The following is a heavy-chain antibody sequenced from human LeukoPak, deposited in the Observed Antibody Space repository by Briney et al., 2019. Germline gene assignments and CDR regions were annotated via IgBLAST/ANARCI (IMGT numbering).Heavy chain of an antibody. CDR3: ATTAPYCSGGSCYWRVGFGY. D-gene: IGHD2-15*01. J-gene: IGHJ4*02. CDR2: IYYSGST. V-gene: IGHV4-39*07. Sequence: SETLSLTCTVSGGSISSSSYYWGWIRQPPGKGLEWIGSIYYSGSTYCNPSLKSRVAISVDTSKNQFSLKLSSVTAADTAVYYCATTAPYCSGGSCYWRVGFGYWGQGTLVTVSS. CDR1: GGSISSSSYY.